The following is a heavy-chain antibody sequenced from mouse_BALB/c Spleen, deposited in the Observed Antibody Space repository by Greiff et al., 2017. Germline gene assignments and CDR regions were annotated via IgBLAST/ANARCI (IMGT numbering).Heavy chain of an antibody. J-gene: IGHJ1*01. CDR1: GDSITSGY. D-gene: IGHD2-4*01. Sequence: EVKLMESGPSLVKPSQTLSLTCSVTGDSITSGYWNWIRKFPGNKLEYMGYISYSGSTYYNPSLKSRISITRDTSKNQYYLQLNSVTTEDTATYYCARYRYDYDWYFDVWGAGTTVTVSS. CDR3: ARYRYDYDWYFDV. CDR2: ISYSGST. V-gene: IGHV3-8*02.